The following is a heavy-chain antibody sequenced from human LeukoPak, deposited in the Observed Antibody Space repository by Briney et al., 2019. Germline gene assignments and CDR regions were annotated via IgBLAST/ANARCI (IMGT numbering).Heavy chain of an antibody. CDR1: GGSISSYY. V-gene: IGHV4-4*07. J-gene: IGHJ4*02. CDR2: IYTSGST. Sequence: SETLSLTCTVSGGSISSYYWSWIRQPAGKGLEWIGRIYTSGSTTYNPSLKSRVIMSVDTSKNQFSLKLSSVTAADTAVYYCASSIFGVVPPAYWGQGTLVTVSS. D-gene: IGHD3-3*01. CDR3: ASSIFGVVPPAY.